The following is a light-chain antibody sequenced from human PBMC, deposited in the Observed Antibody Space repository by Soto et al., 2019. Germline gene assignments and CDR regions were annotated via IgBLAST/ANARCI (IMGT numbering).Light chain of an antibody. CDR1: QSVGDTY. CDR2: STS. V-gene: IGKV3-20*01. J-gene: IGKJ1*01. CDR3: QHYDRAPMWT. Sequence: EIVSTQSPGTLSLSPGERATLSCRASQSVGDTYLAWYQQKPGQAPRLLMYSTSIRATGIPDRFSGSGSGTDFTLTISRLDPEDFAVYYCQHYDRAPMWTFGQGTRWIS.